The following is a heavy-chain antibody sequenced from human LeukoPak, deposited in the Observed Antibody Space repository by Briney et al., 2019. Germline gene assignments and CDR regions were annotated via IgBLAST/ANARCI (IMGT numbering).Heavy chain of an antibody. CDR2: VFTSGSP. CDR1: GGSISSGTHY. D-gene: IGHD1-7*01. CDR3: ARRWNYKDAFDI. V-gene: IGHV4-61*02. Sequence: PSQTLSLTCDVSGGSISSGTHYWTWVRQPVGKGLEWLGRVFTSGSPTYNSSLKSRLTISLDKSKNLFSLKLSSVTAADTAVYYCARRWNYKDAFDIWGQGTMVTVSS. J-gene: IGHJ3*02.